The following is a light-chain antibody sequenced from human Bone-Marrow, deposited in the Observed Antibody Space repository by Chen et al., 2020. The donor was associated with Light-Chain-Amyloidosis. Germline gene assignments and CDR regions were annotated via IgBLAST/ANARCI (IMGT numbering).Light chain of an antibody. Sequence: SYELTQPPSVSVSPGQTARITCSGDDLPTKYAYWYQQKPGQAPVLVIHRDTERPSGISERFSGSKSGTSASLAISGLQSEDEADYYCAAWDDSLNGVVFGGGTKLTVL. CDR1: DLPTKY. CDR3: AAWDDSLNGVV. CDR2: RDT. V-gene: IGLV3-25*02. J-gene: IGLJ2*01.